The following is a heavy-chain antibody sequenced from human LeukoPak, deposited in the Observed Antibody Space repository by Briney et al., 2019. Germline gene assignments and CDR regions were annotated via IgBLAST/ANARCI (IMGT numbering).Heavy chain of an antibody. CDR3: ARDYQYGYSTNWYHLAQIDY. D-gene: IGHD2/OR15-2a*01. V-gene: IGHV3-21*01. CDR1: GFTFSSYT. J-gene: IGHJ4*02. Sequence: GGSLRLSCAASGFTFSSYTMNWVRQAPGKGLEWVSSISSSRSYIFYADSVKGRFTVSRDNAKNSLYLQMNNLRAEDTAIYYCARDYQYGYSTNWYHLAQIDYWGQGTLVTVSS. CDR2: ISSSRSYI.